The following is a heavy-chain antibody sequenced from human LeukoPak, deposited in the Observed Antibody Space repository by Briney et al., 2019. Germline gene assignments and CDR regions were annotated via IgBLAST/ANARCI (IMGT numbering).Heavy chain of an antibody. CDR1: GYRFTTYG. CDR2: RSVYKSNT. CDR3: ARVRHYYGSGTHFSFDY. Sequence: ASVKVSCKGSGYRFTTYGVSWVRGGPGQGLERMGGRSVYKSNTENAQKIQGRVTMTTDPSTKTAYMELTSLKSDDTAVYYCARVRHYYGSGTHFSFDYWGQGTLITVSA. V-gene: IGHV1-18*04. D-gene: IGHD3-10*01. J-gene: IGHJ4*02.